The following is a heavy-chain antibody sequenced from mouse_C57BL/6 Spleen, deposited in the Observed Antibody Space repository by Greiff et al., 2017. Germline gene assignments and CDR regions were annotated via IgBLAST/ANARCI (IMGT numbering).Heavy chain of an antibody. CDR3: ARNYGSSRFDV. CDR1: GYTFTDYY. CDR2: IYPGSGNT. V-gene: IGHV1-76*01. J-gene: IGHJ1*03. D-gene: IGHD1-1*01. Sequence: QVHVKQSGAELVRPGASVKLSCKASGYTFTDYYINWVKQRPGQGLEWIARIYPGSGNTYYNEKFKGKATLTAEKSSSTAYMQLSSLTSEDSAVYFCARNYGSSRFDVWGTGTTVTVSS.